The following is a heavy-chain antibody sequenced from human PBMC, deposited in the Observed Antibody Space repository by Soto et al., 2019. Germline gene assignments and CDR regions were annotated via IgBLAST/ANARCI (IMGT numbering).Heavy chain of an antibody. Sequence: QVQLVQSGAVVKKPGSSVKVSCRASGHTSNSYVIMWVRQAPGQGLEWMGGVIPLLGSVAYEQNVQGRVTITADKYTNTAYMEMTNLRYDATAVYYCAGFEYSKGYAYWGQGTQVTVSS. CDR1: GHTSNSYV. J-gene: IGHJ4*02. CDR2: VIPLLGSV. V-gene: IGHV1-69*06. CDR3: AGFEYSKGYAY. D-gene: IGHD5-12*01.